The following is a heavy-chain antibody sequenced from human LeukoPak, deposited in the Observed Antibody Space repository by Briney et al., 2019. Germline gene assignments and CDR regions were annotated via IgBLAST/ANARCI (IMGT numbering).Heavy chain of an antibody. CDR3: ARGPPPDFDY. V-gene: IGHV4-39*07. CDR1: GGSISSSSYY. J-gene: IGHJ4*02. CDR2: IYYSGST. Sequence: PSETLSLTCTVSGGSISSSSYYWGWIPQPPGKGLEWIGSIYYSGSTYYNPSLKSRVTISVDTSKNQFSLKLSSVTAADTAVYYCARGPPPDFDYWGRGTLVTVSS.